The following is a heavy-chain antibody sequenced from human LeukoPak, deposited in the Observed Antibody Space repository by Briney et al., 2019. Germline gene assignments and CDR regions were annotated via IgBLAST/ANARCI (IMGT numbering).Heavy chain of an antibody. D-gene: IGHD6-13*01. CDR3: ARGGAAGTHATSYYYYYMDV. J-gene: IGHJ6*03. CDR2: ISSSSSYI. Sequence: GGSLRLSCAASGFTFSSYSMNWVRQAPGKGLEWVSSISSSSSYIYYADSVKGRFTISRDNAKNSLYLQMNSLRAEDTAVYYCARGGAAGTHATSYYYYYMDVWGKGTTVTVSS. CDR1: GFTFSSYS. V-gene: IGHV3-21*01.